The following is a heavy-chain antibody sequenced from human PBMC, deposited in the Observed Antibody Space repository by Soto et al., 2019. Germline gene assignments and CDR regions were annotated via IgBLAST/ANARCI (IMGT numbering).Heavy chain of an antibody. Sequence: VQLVQSGAEVKEPGSSVKVSCKASGGTFANFIMNWVRQTPGQGLEWMGGIVPMFGTATYAEKFKGRVTISATESTSTAYMELTSLRSEDTAVYYCARNGTYSSSLTQYSGMDVWGQGTTVTVS. V-gene: IGHV1-69*01. J-gene: IGHJ6*02. D-gene: IGHD6-6*01. CDR1: GGTFANFI. CDR2: IVPMFGTA. CDR3: ARNGTYSSSLTQYSGMDV.